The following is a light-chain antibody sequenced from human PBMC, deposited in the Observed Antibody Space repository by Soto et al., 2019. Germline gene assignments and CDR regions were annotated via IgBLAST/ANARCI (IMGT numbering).Light chain of an antibody. CDR2: EVS. CDR3: SSYAGSNNFGVV. CDR1: SSDVGGNNY. Sequence: QSALTQPPSASGSPGQSVTISCTGTSSDVGGNNYVSWYQQHPGKAPKLMIYEVSKWPSGVPDRFSGSKSGNTASLTVSGLQAEDEADYYCSSYAGSNNFGVVFGGGTKVTVL. V-gene: IGLV2-8*01. J-gene: IGLJ2*01.